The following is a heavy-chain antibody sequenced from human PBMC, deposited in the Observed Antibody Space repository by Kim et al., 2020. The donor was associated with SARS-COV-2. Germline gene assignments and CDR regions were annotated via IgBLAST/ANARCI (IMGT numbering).Heavy chain of an antibody. V-gene: IGHV4-30-4*01. CDR2: IYYSGST. J-gene: IGHJ5*02. D-gene: IGHD6-19*01. CDR1: GGSISSGYYY. Sequence: SETLSLTCTVSGGSISSGYYYWSWIRQPPGKGLEWIGYIYYSGSTYYNPSLKSRFTISVDTSKNQFSLKLSAVTAAATAAYYCAWGQWLVRLRPLFDPW. CDR3: AWGQWLVRLRPLFDP.